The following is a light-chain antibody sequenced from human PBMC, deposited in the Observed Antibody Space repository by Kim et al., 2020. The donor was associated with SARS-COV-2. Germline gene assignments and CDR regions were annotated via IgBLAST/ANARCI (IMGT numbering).Light chain of an antibody. J-gene: IGLJ2*01. CDR2: QDT. V-gene: IGLV3-1*01. Sequence: PGKTASLTCTGNKWGDKCAARKQRKPGHSPGMVIYQDTKRPAGIPDRCTGSNSGNTATLTSSGTQAIDEAKYCGQSWDSTTYVGVGGGTQLTVL. CDR3: QSWDSTTYVG. CDR1: KWGDKC.